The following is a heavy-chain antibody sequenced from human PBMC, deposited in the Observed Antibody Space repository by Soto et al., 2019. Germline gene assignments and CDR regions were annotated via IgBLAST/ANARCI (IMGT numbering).Heavy chain of an antibody. J-gene: IGHJ6*03. D-gene: IGHD2-2*03. CDR1: GGTFSSYT. Sequence: QVQLVQSGAEVKKPGSSVKVSCKASGGTFSSYTISWVRQAPGQGLEWMGRIIPILGIANYAQKFQGRVTIRADKAAITAYMELSSLRSEDTAVYYCATGGYCSSTCCYARLYYMDVWGKGTTVIVSS. CDR2: IIPILGIA. CDR3: ATGGYCSSTCCYARLYYMDV. V-gene: IGHV1-69*02.